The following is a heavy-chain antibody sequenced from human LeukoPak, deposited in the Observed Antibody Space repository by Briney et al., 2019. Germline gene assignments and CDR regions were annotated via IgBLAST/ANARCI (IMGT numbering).Heavy chain of an antibody. CDR2: IKQDRSEK. D-gene: IGHD3-22*01. V-gene: IGHV3-7*01. J-gene: IGHJ5*02. CDR3: ARDYYGSSGDLGFDP. CDR1: GFTFSSYW. Sequence: GGSLRLSCAASGFTFSSYWMSWVRQAPGKGLEWVANIKQDRSEKYYVDSVKGRFTISRDNAKNSLYLQMNSLRAEDTAVYYCARDYYGSSGDLGFDPWGQGTLVTVSS.